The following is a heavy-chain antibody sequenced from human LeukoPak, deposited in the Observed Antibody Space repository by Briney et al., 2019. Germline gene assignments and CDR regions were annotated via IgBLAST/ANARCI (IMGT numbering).Heavy chain of an antibody. V-gene: IGHV1-18*01. CDR2: ISTYNGNT. CDR1: GYTFVTYG. Sequence: GASVKVSCKASGYTFVTYGINWVRQAPGQGPEWIGWISTYNGNTKYALKFQDRVTLTRDTSTTTAYMELKSLTSDARAVYYCARASFDHWGQGTLVIVSS. J-gene: IGHJ4*02. CDR3: ARASFDH.